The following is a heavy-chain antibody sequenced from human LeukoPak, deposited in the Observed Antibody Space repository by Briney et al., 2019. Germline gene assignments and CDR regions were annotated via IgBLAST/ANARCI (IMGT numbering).Heavy chain of an antibody. CDR1: GGSITSYY. CDR3: ARDGRRYNGDHHYGMDV. D-gene: IGHD1-1*01. Sequence: PSETLSLTCTVSGGSITSYYWSWIRQPPGRGLEWIGFIYYSGTTTYNPSLRSRVTISVDTSKNQFSLKVSSVTPADTAIYYCARDGRRYNGDHHYGMDVWGQGTTVTVSS. V-gene: IGHV4-59*01. CDR2: IYYSGTT. J-gene: IGHJ6*02.